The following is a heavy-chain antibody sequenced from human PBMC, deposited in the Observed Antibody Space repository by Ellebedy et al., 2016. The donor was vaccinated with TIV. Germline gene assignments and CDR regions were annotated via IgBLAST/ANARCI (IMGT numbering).Heavy chain of an antibody. CDR2: IYYSGST. Sequence: SETLSLTCTVSGGSISSYYWSWIRQPPGKGLEWIGYIYYSGSTNYNPSLKSRVTISVDTSKNQFSLKLSSVTAADTAVYYCARGSAATGMNYWGQGTLVTVSS. J-gene: IGHJ4*02. V-gene: IGHV4-59*01. CDR3: ARGSAATGMNY. CDR1: GGSISSYY. D-gene: IGHD2-15*01.